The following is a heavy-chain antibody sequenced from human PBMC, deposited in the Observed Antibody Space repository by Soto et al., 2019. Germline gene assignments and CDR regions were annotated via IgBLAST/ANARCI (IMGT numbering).Heavy chain of an antibody. D-gene: IGHD3-10*01. Sequence: GGSLRLSCAASGFTFSSYWMGWVRQAPGKGLEWVANIKQDGSEKYYVDSVKGRFTISRDNAKNSLYLQMNSLRAEDTAVYYCARDIGGSGGTDYYMDVWGKGTTVTVSS. CDR3: ARDIGGSGGTDYYMDV. CDR1: GFTFSSYW. J-gene: IGHJ6*03. V-gene: IGHV3-7*01. CDR2: IKQDGSEK.